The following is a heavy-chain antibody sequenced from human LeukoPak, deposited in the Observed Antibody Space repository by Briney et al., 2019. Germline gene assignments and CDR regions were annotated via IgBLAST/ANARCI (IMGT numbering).Heavy chain of an antibody. J-gene: IGHJ4*02. V-gene: IGHV1-2*02. CDR1: GYTFTGYY. Sequence: ASVKVSCKASGYTFTGYYMHWVRQAPGQGLEWMGWINPNSGGTNYAQKFQGRVTMTRDTSISTAYMELSRLRSDDTAVYYCARDGNYYYDSSGYSPHFDYWGQGTLVTVSS. CDR3: ARDGNYYYDSSGYSPHFDY. D-gene: IGHD3-22*01. CDR2: INPNSGGT.